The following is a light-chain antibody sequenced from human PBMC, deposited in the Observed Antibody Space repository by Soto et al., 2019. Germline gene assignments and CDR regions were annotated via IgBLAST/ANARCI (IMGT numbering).Light chain of an antibody. CDR2: AAS. V-gene: IGKV1-39*01. Sequence: DIQMTQSPSSLSASVGDRFTITCRASQSISSYLNWYQQKPGKAPKLLIYAASSLQSGVPSRFSGSGSGTNFTLTISNLHPEDFATYSCQQTYRIPLTFGGGTKVDIK. CDR3: QQTYRIPLT. CDR1: QSISSY. J-gene: IGKJ4*01.